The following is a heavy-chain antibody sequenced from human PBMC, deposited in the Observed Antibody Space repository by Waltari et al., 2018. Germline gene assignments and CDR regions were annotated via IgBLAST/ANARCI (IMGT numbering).Heavy chain of an antibody. D-gene: IGHD1-26*01. J-gene: IGHJ3*02. Sequence: EVQLVESGGTLVQPGGSLRLSCAASGFTFSTYWMSWVRQAPGKGLEWVADIRQDGNQKSYVDSVKGRFTISRDNAESSLYLQMNSLRAEDTAVYYCAREGKLLGAFDIWGQGTMVTVSS. V-gene: IGHV3-7*01. CDR3: AREGKLLGAFDI. CDR2: IRQDGNQK. CDR1: GFTFSTYW.